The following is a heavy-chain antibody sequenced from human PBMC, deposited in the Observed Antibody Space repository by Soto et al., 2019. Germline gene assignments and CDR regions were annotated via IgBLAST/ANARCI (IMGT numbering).Heavy chain of an antibody. V-gene: IGHV5-51*01. CDR3: ARSRRGAYSSGWYSLSGYYNYGIDV. D-gene: IGHD6-19*01. CDR2: VYPGDSDT. CDR1: GYNFGSYW. J-gene: IGHJ6*02. Sequence: GESLKISCKASGYNFGSYWIAWVRQMPGKGLEWMGIVYPGDSDTRYSPSFQGQVTISADKYISTAYLQWRSLKASDTAMYYCARSRRGAYSSGWYSLSGYYNYGIDVWGQGTKVTVSS.